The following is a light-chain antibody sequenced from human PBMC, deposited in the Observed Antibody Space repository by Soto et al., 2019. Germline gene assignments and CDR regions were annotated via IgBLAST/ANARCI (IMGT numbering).Light chain of an antibody. J-gene: IGKJ2*01. V-gene: IGKV4-1*01. Sequence: DIVMTQSPDSLAVSLGERATINCKSSQSVLYSSNNKNYLAWYQQKPGQPPKLLIYWSSTRASGVPDRFSGSRYGTAFTRTIISVQAEDVAVYYCQQYYSTLYTFGQGTKRAIK. CDR3: QQYYSTLYT. CDR1: QSVLYSSNNKNY. CDR2: WSS.